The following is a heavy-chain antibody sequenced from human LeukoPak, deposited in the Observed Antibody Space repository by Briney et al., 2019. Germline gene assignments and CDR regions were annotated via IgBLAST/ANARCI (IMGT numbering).Heavy chain of an antibody. CDR2: ICYSGST. J-gene: IGHJ4*02. V-gene: IGHV4-39*01. Sequence: SETLSLTCTVSGGSISSSSYYWGWIRQPPGKGLEWIGSICYSGSTYYNPSLKSRVTISVDTSKNQFSLKLSSVTAADTAVYYCARVTIAAATHFDYWGQGTLVTVSS. D-gene: IGHD6-13*01. CDR1: GGSISSSSYY. CDR3: ARVTIAAATHFDY.